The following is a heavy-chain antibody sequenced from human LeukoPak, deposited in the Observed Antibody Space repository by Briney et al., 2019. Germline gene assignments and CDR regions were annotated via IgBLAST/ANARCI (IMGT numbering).Heavy chain of an antibody. Sequence: ASVKVSCKASGYSFSDYYMHWVRQAPGQGLEWMGWINPNSGGTNYAQKFQGRVTMTRDTSISTAYMELSRLRSDDTAVYYCANEGRSSGYDLRRDFDYWGQGTLVTVSS. D-gene: IGHD5-12*01. CDR1: GYSFSDYY. V-gene: IGHV1-2*02. CDR2: INPNSGGT. J-gene: IGHJ4*02. CDR3: ANEGRSSGYDLRRDFDY.